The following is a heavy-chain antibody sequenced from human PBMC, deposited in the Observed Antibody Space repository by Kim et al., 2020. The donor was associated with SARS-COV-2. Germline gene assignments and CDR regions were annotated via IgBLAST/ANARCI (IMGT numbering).Heavy chain of an antibody. CDR2: IYSDASAK. CDR1: GFPFSSYA. J-gene: IGHJ4*01. CDR3: GRLGKADWFAKYYFDH. Sequence: GGSLRLSCAASGFPFSSYAMGWVRQAPGKGLEWVSAIYSDASAKYYADSEKGRITFYSDNTKTTLLLQNNSLRAEDTAIYYWGRLGKADWFAKYYFDH. D-gene: IGHD3-9*01. V-gene: IGHV3-23*03.